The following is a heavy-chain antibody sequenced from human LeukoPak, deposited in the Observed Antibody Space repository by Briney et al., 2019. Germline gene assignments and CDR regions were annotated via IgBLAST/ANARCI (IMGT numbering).Heavy chain of an antibody. CDR1: GFTFSDYY. CDR3: ARADIVGATTSDY. CDR2: ISSSGSTI. Sequence: TGGSLRPSCAASGFTFSDYYMSWIRQAPGKGLEWVSYISSSGSTIYYADSVKGRFTISRDNAKNSLYLQMNSLRAEDTAVYYCARADIVGATTSDYWGQGTLVTVS. V-gene: IGHV3-11*04. D-gene: IGHD1-26*01. J-gene: IGHJ4*02.